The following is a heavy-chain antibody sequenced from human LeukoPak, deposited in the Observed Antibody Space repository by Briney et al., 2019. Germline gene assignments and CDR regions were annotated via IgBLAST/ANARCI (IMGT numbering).Heavy chain of an antibody. CDR3: AKDIKLPGTAEYLQH. V-gene: IGHV3-23*01. D-gene: IGHD6-13*01. CDR1: GFTFNNYA. CDR2: ISGSGGST. J-gene: IGHJ1*01. Sequence: GGSLRLSCTASGFTFNNYAMTWVRQAPGKGLEWVSVISGSGGSTYYADSVKGRFTISRDNSKNTLYLQMNNLRAEDTAVYYCAKDIKLPGTAEYLQHWGQGTLVTVSS.